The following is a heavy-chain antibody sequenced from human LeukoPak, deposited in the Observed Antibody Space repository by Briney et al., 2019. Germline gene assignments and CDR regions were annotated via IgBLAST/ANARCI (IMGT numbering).Heavy chain of an antibody. D-gene: IGHD5-12*01. CDR3: ATDLGYSGYAAY. J-gene: IGHJ4*02. CDR2: FDPEDGET. V-gene: IGHV1-24*01. CDR1: GYTLTELS. Sequence: ASVKVSCKVSGYTLTELSMHWVRQAPGKGLEWMGGFDPEDGETIYAQKFQGRVTMTEDTSTDTAYMELSSLRSEDTAVYYCATDLGYSGYAAYWGQGTLVTVSS.